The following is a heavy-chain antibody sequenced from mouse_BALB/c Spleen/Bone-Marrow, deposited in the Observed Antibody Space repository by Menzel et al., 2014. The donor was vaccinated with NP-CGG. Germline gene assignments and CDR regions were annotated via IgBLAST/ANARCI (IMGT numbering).Heavy chain of an antibody. CDR3: ARWGNYGDYAMDY. CDR1: GYTFTSYY. D-gene: IGHD2-1*01. J-gene: IGHJ4*01. Sequence: QVQLQQSGPEPVKPGALVRISCKASGYTFTSYYIHWVKQRPGQGLEWIGWIYPGNVNTKYNEKFKGKATLTADKSSSTAYMQLSSLTSEDSAVYFCARWGNYGDYAMDYWGQGTSVTVSS. V-gene: IGHV1S56*01. CDR2: IYPGNVNT.